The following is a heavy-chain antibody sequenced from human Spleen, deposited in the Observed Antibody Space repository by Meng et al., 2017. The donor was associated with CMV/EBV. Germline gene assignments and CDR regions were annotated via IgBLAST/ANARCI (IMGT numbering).Heavy chain of an antibody. Sequence: SGVTFSNYAMHWVRQAPGKGLEWVAVISYDGSNKYYADSVKGRFTIARDDSKNTLYLQMNSLRAEDTAVYYCATGDLVVMIAIPLDYWGQGTLVTVSS. V-gene: IGHV3-30-3*01. D-gene: IGHD2-21*01. CDR3: ATGDLVVMIAIPLDY. CDR1: GVTFSNYA. CDR2: ISYDGSNK. J-gene: IGHJ4*02.